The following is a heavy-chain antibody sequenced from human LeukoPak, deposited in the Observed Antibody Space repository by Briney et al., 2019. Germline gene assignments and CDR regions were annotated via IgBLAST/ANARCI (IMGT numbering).Heavy chain of an antibody. Sequence: KPSETLSPTCTVSGGSISSYYWSWIRQPPGKGLEWIGYIYYSGSTNYNPSLKSRVTISVDTSKNQFSLKLSSVTAADTAVYYCAREDIVVVPAARGTDFWSGAPRIWGQGTMVTVSS. CDR1: GGSISSYY. CDR2: IYYSGST. D-gene: IGHD2-2*01. CDR3: AREDIVVVPAARGTDFWSGAPRI. V-gene: IGHV4-59*01. J-gene: IGHJ3*02.